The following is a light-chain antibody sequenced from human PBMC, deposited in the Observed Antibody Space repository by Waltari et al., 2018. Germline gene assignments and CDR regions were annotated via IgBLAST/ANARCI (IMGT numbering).Light chain of an antibody. Sequence: DIPMTQSPSTLSAFVVDRDPITCRGSQSIRNWLAWYQQKPGKAPKPLFYDASTLEIGVPSGFSCSGSGSEFTLTISRLQPDDVATYYCQQYNSYWTFGQGTKVEIK. CDR3: QQYNSYWT. CDR1: QSIRNW. J-gene: IGKJ1*01. V-gene: IGKV1-5*01. CDR2: DAS.